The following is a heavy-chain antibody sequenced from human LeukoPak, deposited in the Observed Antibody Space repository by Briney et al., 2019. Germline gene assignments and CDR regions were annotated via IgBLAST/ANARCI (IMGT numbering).Heavy chain of an antibody. D-gene: IGHD1-26*01. CDR3: APKKVGATSSRVGWFDP. J-gene: IGHJ5*02. Sequence: GGSLRLSCAASGFSFTRYGMNWVRQAPGKGLEWVASMSYDGSKKYYADSVKGRFTISRDTSKNTLCLQMNSLRAEDTAVYYCAPKKVGATSSRVGWFDPWGQGTLVTVSS. CDR2: MSYDGSKK. V-gene: IGHV3-30*03. CDR1: GFSFTRYG.